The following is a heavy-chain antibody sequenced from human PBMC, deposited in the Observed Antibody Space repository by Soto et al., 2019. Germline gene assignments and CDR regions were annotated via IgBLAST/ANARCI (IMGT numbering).Heavy chain of an antibody. CDR3: ARGIRGYSGYGGRYYYMDV. J-gene: IGHJ6*03. V-gene: IGHV4-34*01. Sequence: SETLSLTCAVYGGSFSGYYWSWIRQPPGKALEWIGEINHSGSTNYNPSLKSRVTISVDTSKNQFSLKLSSVTAADTAVYYCARGIRGYSGYGGRYYYMDVWGKGTTVTVSS. CDR2: INHSGST. D-gene: IGHD5-12*01. CDR1: GGSFSGYY.